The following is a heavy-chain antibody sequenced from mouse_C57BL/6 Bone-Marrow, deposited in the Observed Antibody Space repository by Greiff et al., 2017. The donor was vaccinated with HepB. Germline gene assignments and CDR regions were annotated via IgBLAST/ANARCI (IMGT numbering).Heavy chain of an antibody. J-gene: IGHJ1*03. V-gene: IGHV1-26*01. Sequence: VQLQQSGPELVKPGASVKISCKASGYTFTDYYMNWVKQSPGKSLEWIGDINPNNGGTSYNQKFKGKATLTVDKSSSTAYMELRSLTSEDSAVYYCARPTVVSYWYFDVWGTGTTVTVSS. CDR1: GYTFTDYY. D-gene: IGHD1-1*01. CDR3: ARPTVVSYWYFDV. CDR2: INPNNGGT.